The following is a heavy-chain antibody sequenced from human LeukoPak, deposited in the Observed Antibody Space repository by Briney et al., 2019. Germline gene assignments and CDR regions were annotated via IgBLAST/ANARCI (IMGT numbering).Heavy chain of an antibody. CDR3: ARGDYDFWSGYLNWFDP. V-gene: IGHV4-38-2*02. D-gene: IGHD3-3*01. CDR1: GYSISSGYY. CDR2: IYHSGST. Sequence: TSETLSLTCTVSGYSISSGYYWGWIRQPPGKGLEWIGSIYHSGSTYYNPSLKSRVTISVDTSKNQFSLKLSSVTAADTAVYYCARGDYDFWSGYLNWFDPWGQGTLVTVSS. J-gene: IGHJ5*02.